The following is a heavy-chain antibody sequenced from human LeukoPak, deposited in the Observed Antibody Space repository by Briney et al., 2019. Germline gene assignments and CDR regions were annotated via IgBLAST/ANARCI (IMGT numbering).Heavy chain of an antibody. CDR3: AARGYDFWSGLGYFDY. CDR2: IYYSGST. J-gene: IGHJ4*02. CDR1: GGSISSYY. V-gene: IGHV4-59*01. Sequence: SETLSLTCTVSGGSISSYYWSWIRQPPGKGLEWIGYIYYSGSTNYNPSLKSRVTISVDTSKNQFSLKLSSVTAADTAVYYCAARGYDFWSGLGYFDYWGQGTLVTVSS. D-gene: IGHD3-3*01.